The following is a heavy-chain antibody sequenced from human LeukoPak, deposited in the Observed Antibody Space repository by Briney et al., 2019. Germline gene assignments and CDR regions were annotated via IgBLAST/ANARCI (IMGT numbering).Heavy chain of an antibody. V-gene: IGHV3-7*03. Sequence: GGSLRLSCAVSGFTFSGFWMSWVRQAPGKGLEWVANMKQDGSEEYYVDSVKGRFTISRDNAKNSLYLQMNSLRAEDTAVYYCARDKIVGATVLDYWGQGSLVTVSS. CDR1: GFTFSGFW. CDR2: MKQDGSEE. D-gene: IGHD1-26*01. J-gene: IGHJ4*02. CDR3: ARDKIVGATVLDY.